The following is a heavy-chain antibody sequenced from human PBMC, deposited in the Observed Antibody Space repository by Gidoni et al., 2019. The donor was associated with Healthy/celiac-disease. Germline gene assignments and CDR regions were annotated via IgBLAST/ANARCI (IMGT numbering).Heavy chain of an antibody. CDR2: IYPGDSAT. J-gene: IGHJ3*02. CDR3: ARRAGYDSSGYYRWRAFDI. Sequence: EVQLVQSGAEVKKPGESLKISCKGSGYSFTSYWIGWVRQLPGKGLEWMGIIYPGDSATRYSPSFQVQVTISADKSISTAYLQWSSLQASDTAMYYCARRAGYDSSGYYRWRAFDIWGQGTMVTVSS. CDR1: GYSFTSYW. D-gene: IGHD3-22*01. V-gene: IGHV5-51*01.